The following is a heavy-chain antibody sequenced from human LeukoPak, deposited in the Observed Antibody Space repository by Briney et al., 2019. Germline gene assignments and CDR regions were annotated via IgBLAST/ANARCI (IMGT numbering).Heavy chain of an antibody. CDR3: ARDYTTHYYDSSGPFDY. J-gene: IGHJ4*02. CDR1: GFIFSTYW. D-gene: IGHD3-22*01. V-gene: IGHV3-7*01. CDR2: IKYDGDEK. Sequence: GGSLRLSCAASGFIFSTYWMTWVRQAPGKGLEWVATIKYDGDEKFYVDSVTGRFTISRDNAKNSLYLQMNSLTAEDTAVYYCARDYTTHYYDSSGPFDYWGQGTLVTVSS.